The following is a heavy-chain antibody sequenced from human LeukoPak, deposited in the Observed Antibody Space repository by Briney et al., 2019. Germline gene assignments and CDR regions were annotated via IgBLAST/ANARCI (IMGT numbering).Heavy chain of an antibody. D-gene: IGHD3-10*01. J-gene: IGHJ5*02. Sequence: ASVKVSCKASGYTFTNYYIHWVRQAPGQGLEWMGIINPSGGSTTYAQKFQGRVTMTRDKSTSTVYMELSSLRSEDTAIYYCAREDYYGSGSFSNWFDPWGQGTLVTVSS. V-gene: IGHV1-46*01. CDR2: INPSGGST. CDR1: GYTFTNYY. CDR3: AREDYYGSGSFSNWFDP.